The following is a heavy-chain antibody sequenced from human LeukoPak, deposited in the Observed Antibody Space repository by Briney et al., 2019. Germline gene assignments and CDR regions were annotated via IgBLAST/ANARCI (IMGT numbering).Heavy chain of an antibody. CDR2: ISYDGSNK. CDR3: ARPGLAVAGTRWFDP. CDR1: GFTFSSYG. D-gene: IGHD6-19*01. V-gene: IGHV3-30*03. Sequence: GRSLRLSCAASGFTFSSYGMHWVRQAPGKGLEWVAVISYDGSNKYYADSVKGRFTISRDDSKNTLYLQMNSLRAEDTAVYFCARPGLAVAGTRWFDPWGQGTLVTVSS. J-gene: IGHJ5*02.